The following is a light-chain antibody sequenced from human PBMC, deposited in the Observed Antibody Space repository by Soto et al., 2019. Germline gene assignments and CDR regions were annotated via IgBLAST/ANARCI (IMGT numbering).Light chain of an antibody. CDR2: GAS. CDR3: QQYGSSPRT. J-gene: IGKJ1*01. CDR1: QSVSSSY. Sequence: EIVLTQSPGTLSFSPGERATLSCRASQSVSSSYLAWYQQKPGQAPRLLIYGASSRATGIPDRFSGSGSGTDFTLTISRLEPEDFAVYYCQQYGSSPRTFGQGTKGDIK. V-gene: IGKV3-20*01.